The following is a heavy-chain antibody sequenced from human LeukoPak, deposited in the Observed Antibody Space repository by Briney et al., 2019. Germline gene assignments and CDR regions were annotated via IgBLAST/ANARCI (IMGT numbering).Heavy chain of an antibody. Sequence: PSETLSLTCTVSGGPISSYYWSWIRHPARKGLEWIGRISSSGSTNYNPSLKSRVTISVDTSKNQFSLKLSSVTAADTAVYFCARGPYSYDSSGAFDIWGQGTMVTVSS. J-gene: IGHJ3*02. CDR3: ARGPYSYDSSGAFDI. V-gene: IGHV4-4*07. D-gene: IGHD3-22*01. CDR1: GGPISSYY. CDR2: ISSSGST.